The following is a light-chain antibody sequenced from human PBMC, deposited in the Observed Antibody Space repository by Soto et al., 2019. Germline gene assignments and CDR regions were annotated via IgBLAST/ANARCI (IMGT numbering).Light chain of an antibody. CDR3: CSYAGSYAV. Sequence: QSALTQPASVSGSPGQSITISCTGTNSDIGGYNYVSWYQQHPGKAPKLMIYGVTNRPSGVPARFSGSKSGNTASLTISGLQTDDEADYYCCSYAGSYAVFGGGTKLTVL. V-gene: IGLV2-11*01. CDR2: GVT. J-gene: IGLJ2*01. CDR1: NSDIGGYNY.